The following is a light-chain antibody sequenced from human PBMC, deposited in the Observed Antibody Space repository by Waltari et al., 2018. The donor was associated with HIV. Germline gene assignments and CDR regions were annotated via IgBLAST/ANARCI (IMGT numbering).Light chain of an antibody. CDR1: PSLLYRSNNKNY. CDR3: HQYYITPQT. CDR2: WAS. J-gene: IGKJ1*01. V-gene: IGKV4-1*01. Sequence: DIVLTQSPDSLAVSLGGRAPINCNSSPSLLYRSNNKNYLAWYQHKPGQPPKLLIYWASTRESGVPDRFSGSGSGTEFTLTISNLQAEDVAIYYCHQYYITPQTFGQGTKVEVK.